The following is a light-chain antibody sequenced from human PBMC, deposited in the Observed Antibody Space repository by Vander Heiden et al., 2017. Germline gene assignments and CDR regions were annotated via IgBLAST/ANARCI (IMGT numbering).Light chain of an antibody. CDR1: SSDVGGYNY. CDR2: DVS. CDR3: SSYTSRTTLV. V-gene: IGLV2-14*01. J-gene: IGLJ2*01. Sequence: QSALTQPASVSGSPGQSITISCTGTSSDVGGYNYVTWYQQHPDKAPKLIIYDVSNRPSGVSNRFSGSKSGNTASLTISGLQAEDEAVYYCSSYTSRTTLVFGGGTKLTVL.